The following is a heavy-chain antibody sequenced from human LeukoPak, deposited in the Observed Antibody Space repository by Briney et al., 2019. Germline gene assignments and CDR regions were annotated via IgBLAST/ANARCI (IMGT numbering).Heavy chain of an antibody. CDR3: AREILGYSGYDSRAFDI. Sequence: ASVKVSCKASGYTFTGYYMHWVRQAPGQGLEWMGWINPNSGGTNYAQKFQGWVTMTRDTSISTDYMELSRLRSDDTAVYYCAREILGYSGYDSRAFDIWGQGTMVTVSS. CDR2: INPNSGGT. D-gene: IGHD5-12*01. J-gene: IGHJ3*02. CDR1: GYTFTGYY. V-gene: IGHV1-2*04.